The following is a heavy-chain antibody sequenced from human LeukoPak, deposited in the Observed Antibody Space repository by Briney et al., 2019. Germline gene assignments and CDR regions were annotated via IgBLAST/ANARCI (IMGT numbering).Heavy chain of an antibody. J-gene: IGHJ6*02. Sequence: PGGSLRLSRAASGFTFSSYAMSWVRQAPGKGLEWVSAISGSGGSTYYADSVKGRFTISRDNAKNSLYLQMNSLRAEDTAVYCCARDQRGYQYGMDVWGQGTTVTVSS. CDR1: GFTFSSYA. CDR2: ISGSGGST. V-gene: IGHV3-23*01. CDR3: ARDQRGYQYGMDV. D-gene: IGHD3-22*01.